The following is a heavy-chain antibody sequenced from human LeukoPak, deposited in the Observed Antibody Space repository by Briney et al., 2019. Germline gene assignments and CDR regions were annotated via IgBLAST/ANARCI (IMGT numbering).Heavy chain of an antibody. CDR3: AKPYCGGDCYYFDY. V-gene: IGHV3-30*18. J-gene: IGHJ4*02. D-gene: IGHD2-21*02. CDR2: ISYDGSNK. CDR1: GFTFSGYD. Sequence: PGGSLRLSCAASGFTFSGYDMHWVRQAPGKGLEWVAVISYDGSNKFYADSVKGRFTFSRDNSKNTLYLQMNSLRPEDTAVYYCAKPYCGGDCYYFDYWGQGTLVTVSS.